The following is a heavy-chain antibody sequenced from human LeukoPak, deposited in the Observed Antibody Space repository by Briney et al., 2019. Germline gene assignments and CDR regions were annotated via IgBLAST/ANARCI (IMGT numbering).Heavy chain of an antibody. Sequence: GGSLRLSWEASGFTIRNYFITWVRQAPGKGPEWVAGESASSHTTYYSDSVRGRFAISRDNSKNTLFLQVNSLRVEDTAVYYCATDWTLRGVPTFFDPWGQGTLVSVSS. CDR1: GFTIRNYF. D-gene: IGHD2/OR15-2a*01. V-gene: IGHV3-23*01. J-gene: IGHJ5*02. CDR2: ESASSHTT. CDR3: ATDWTLRGVPTFFDP.